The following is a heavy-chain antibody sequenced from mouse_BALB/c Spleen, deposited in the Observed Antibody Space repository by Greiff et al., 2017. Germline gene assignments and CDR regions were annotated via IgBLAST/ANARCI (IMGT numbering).Heavy chain of an antibody. J-gene: IGHJ2*01. V-gene: IGHV1-9*01. CDR1: GYTFSSYW. Sequence: VKLMESGPELVKPGASVKISCKATGYTFSSYWIEWVKQRPGHGLEWIGEILPGSGSTNYNEKFKGKATFTADTSSNTAYMQLSSLTSEDSAVYYCAFYYYGSSYGFDYWGQGTTLTVSS. D-gene: IGHD1-1*01. CDR2: ILPGSGST. CDR3: AFYYYGSSYGFDY.